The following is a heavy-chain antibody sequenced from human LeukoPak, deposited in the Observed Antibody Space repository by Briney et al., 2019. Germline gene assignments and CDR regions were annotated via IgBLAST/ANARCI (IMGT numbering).Heavy chain of an antibody. J-gene: IGHJ5*02. CDR3: ARSRSGRPGDNWFDP. D-gene: IGHD3-10*01. CDR2: ISDRGSRT. CDR1: GITLSNYG. Sequence: QPGGSLRLSCAVSGITLSNYGMSWVRQAPGKGLEWVAGISDRGSRTNYAYTVKGRFTISTDHPKNTLYLQMNSLRAEDTAVYYCARSRSGRPGDNWFDPWGQGTLVTVSS. V-gene: IGHV3-23*01.